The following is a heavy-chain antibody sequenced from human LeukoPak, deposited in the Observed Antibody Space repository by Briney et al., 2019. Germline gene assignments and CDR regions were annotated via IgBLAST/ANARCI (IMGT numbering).Heavy chain of an antibody. V-gene: IGHV1-2*02. D-gene: IGHD2/OR15-2a*01. J-gene: IGHJ3*02. CDR2: INPNSGGT. CDR3: ARSMARLREDAFDI. Sequence: ASVKVSCKASGYTFTSYGISWVRQAPGQGLEWMGWINPNSGGTNYAQKFQGRVTMTRDTSISTAYMELSRLRSEDTAVYYCARSMARLREDAFDIWGQGTMVTVSS. CDR1: GYTFTSYG.